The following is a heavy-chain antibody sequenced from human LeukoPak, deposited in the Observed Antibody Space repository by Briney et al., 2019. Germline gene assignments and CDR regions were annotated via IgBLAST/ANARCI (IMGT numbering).Heavy chain of an antibody. D-gene: IGHD4-17*01. J-gene: IGHJ3*02. CDR1: GGSISRGSYI. V-gene: IGHV4-61*02. Sequence: SETLSLTCTVSGGSISRGSYIWNWIRQPAGKTLEWIGRIYASGSTNYNPSLKSRVTISIDPSKNQFSLKLSSVTAADTAVYYCARQPDYGDYVDAFDIWGQGTMVTVSS. CDR2: IYASGST. CDR3: ARQPDYGDYVDAFDI.